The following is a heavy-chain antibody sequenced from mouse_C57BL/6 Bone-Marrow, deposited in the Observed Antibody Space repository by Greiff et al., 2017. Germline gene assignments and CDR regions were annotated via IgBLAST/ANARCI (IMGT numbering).Heavy chain of an antibody. CDR2: IDPSDSYT. J-gene: IGHJ2*01. V-gene: IGHV1-69*01. CDR3: ARELRPHYFDY. D-gene: IGHD3-2*02. Sequence: VKLQESGAELVMPGASVKLSCKASGYTFTSYWMHWVKQRPGQGLEWIGEIDPSDSYTNYNQKFKGKSTLTVDKSSSTAYMQLSSLTSEDSAVYYCARELRPHYFDYWGQGTTLTVSS. CDR1: GYTFTSYW.